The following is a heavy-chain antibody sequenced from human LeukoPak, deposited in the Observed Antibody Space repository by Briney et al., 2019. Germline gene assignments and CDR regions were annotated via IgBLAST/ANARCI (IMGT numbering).Heavy chain of an antibody. V-gene: IGHV3-33*06. CDR2: VWYDVNNK. Sequence: PGRSLRLSCAASGFNFNNYGMPWVRQAPGKGLEWVAVVWYDVNNKYYADSVKGRFTISRDNSKNTLYLQMNSLRVEDTAVYYCAKACLSGYSYGCFGSWGQGTLVTVSS. CDR1: GFNFNNYG. J-gene: IGHJ5*01. D-gene: IGHD5-18*01. CDR3: AKACLSGYSYGCFGS.